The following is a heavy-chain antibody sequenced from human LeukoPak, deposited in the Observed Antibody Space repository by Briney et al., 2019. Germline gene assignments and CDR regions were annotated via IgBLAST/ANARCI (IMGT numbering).Heavy chain of an antibody. D-gene: IGHD2-2*01. CDR2: ISYDEGNK. Sequence: GGSLRLSCAASGFSFSSYAMHWVRQAPGKGLEWVAVISYDEGNKYYGDSVKGRFTISRDNSKNTLYLQMNSLRVEDTAVYYCARVVVPASYYYYGMDVWGQGTTVTVSS. CDR1: GFSFSSYA. V-gene: IGHV3-30-3*01. CDR3: ARVVVPASYYYYGMDV. J-gene: IGHJ6*02.